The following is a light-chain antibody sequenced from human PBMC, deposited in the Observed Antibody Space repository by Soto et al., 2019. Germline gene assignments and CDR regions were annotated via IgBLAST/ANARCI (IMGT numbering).Light chain of an antibody. CDR3: QQSYSTLRT. V-gene: IGKV1-39*01. CDR1: RGISSY. CDR2: AAS. Sequence: DIQLTQSPSFLSASVGDRVTITCRASRGISSYLAWYQQKPGKAPKLLIYAASSLQSGVPSRFSGSGSGTDFTLTISSLQPEDFATYYCQQSYSTLRTFGQGTKVDVK. J-gene: IGKJ1*01.